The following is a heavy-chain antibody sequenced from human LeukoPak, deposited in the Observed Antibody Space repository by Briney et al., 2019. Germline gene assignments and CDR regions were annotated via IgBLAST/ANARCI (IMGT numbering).Heavy chain of an antibody. CDR2: IIPIFGTA. V-gene: IGHV1-69*13. CDR3: AAVLGGIRECTTTSCFLEH. CDR1: GGTFSSYA. Sequence: SVKVSCKASGGTFSSYAISWVRQAPGQGLEWMGGIIPIFGTASYAQKFQGRVTITADESTSTAYMELSSLRSEDTAVYYCAAVLGGIRECTTTSCFLEHWGQGTVVTVSS. D-gene: IGHD2-2*01. J-gene: IGHJ1*01.